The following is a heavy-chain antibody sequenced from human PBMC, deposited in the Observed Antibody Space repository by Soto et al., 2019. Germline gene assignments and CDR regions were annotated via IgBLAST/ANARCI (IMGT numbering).Heavy chain of an antibody. D-gene: IGHD4-17*01. CDR2: MNPNSGNT. CDR3: ARRIYGDPPYYYYYMDV. CDR1: GYTFTRYD. J-gene: IGHJ6*03. V-gene: IGHV1-8*01. Sequence: GASVKVSCKASGYTFTRYDINWVRQATGQGLEWMGWMNPNSGNTGYAQKFQGRVTMTRNTSISTAYMELSSLRSEDTAVYYCARRIYGDPPYYYYYMDVWGKGTTVTVSS.